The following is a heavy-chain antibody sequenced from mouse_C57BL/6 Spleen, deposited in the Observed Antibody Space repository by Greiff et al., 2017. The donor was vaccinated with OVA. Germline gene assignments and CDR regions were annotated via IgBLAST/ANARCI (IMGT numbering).Heavy chain of an antibody. J-gene: IGHJ4*01. Sequence: QVQLQQSGAELVRPGTSVKVSCKASGYAFTNYLIEWVKQRPGKGLEWIGVINPGSGGTNYNEKFKGKATMTADNSSSTAYMQLSGLTSEDSSVYFCARDYDGYYAMDYWGQGTSVTVSS. CDR2: INPGSGGT. V-gene: IGHV1-54*01. CDR1: GYAFTNYL. CDR3: ARDYDGYYAMDY. D-gene: IGHD2-4*01.